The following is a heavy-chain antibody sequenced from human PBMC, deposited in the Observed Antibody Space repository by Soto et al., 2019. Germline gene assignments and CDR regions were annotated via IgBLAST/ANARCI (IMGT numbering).Heavy chain of an antibody. J-gene: IGHJ4*02. CDR2: IIPIFGTA. D-gene: IGHD3-9*01. CDR1: GGTFSSYA. V-gene: IGHV1-69*01. Sequence: QVQLVQSGAEVQKPGSSVKVSCKASGGTFSSYAISWVRQAPGQGLEWMGGIIPIFGTANYAQKFQGRVTITADESTSTAYMELSSLRSEDTAVYYCARTQDGYFDILYYFDYWGQGTLVTVSS. CDR3: ARTQDGYFDILYYFDY.